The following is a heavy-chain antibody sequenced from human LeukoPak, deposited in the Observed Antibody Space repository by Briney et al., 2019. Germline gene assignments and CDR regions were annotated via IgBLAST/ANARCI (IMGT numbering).Heavy chain of an antibody. CDR2: ISAYNGNS. D-gene: IGHD3-3*01. CDR1: GYTFTSYG. CDR3: ARRTPPIFGVDYYYYYYMDV. V-gene: IGHV1-18*01. Sequence: ASVKVSCKASGYTFTSYGISWVRQAPGQGLEWMGWISAYNGNSNYAQKLQGRVTMTTDTSTSTAYMELRSLRSDDTAVYYCARRTPPIFGVDYYYYYYMDVWGKGTTVTVSS. J-gene: IGHJ6*03.